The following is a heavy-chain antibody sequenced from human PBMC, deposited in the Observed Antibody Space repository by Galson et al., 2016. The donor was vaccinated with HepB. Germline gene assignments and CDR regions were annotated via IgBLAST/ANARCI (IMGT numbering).Heavy chain of an antibody. CDR2: IGSTSSSI. V-gene: IGHV3-48*02. D-gene: IGHD2-2*02. Sequence: SLRLSCAASGFTFSTYGMNWVRQAPGKGLEWVSYIGSTSSSIYYADSVKGRFTISRDNAKNSLYLQMNSLRDEDTAVYFCARNKAALRYYYGMDGWGQGTTVTVSS. CDR3: ARNKAALRYYYGMDG. CDR1: GFTFSTYG. J-gene: IGHJ6*02.